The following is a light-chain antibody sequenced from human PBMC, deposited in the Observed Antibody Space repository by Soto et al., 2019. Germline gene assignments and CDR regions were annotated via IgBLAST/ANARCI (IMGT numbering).Light chain of an antibody. J-gene: IGLJ2*01. CDR2: EGS. V-gene: IGLV2-23*01. CDR3: CSFSLINPLG. Sequence: QSVLTQPASVSGSPGQSITISCTGTSSDVGSYNLVSWYQQLPGKAPKLVIYEGSKRPSGVSDRFSGSKSGNTASLTISWLQAEDGADYYCCSFSLINPLGFGGGTKLTVL. CDR1: SSDVGSYNL.